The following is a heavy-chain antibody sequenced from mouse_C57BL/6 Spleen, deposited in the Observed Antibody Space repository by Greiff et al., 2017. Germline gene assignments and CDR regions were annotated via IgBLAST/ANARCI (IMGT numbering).Heavy chain of an antibody. V-gene: IGHV7-1*01. CDR1: GFTFSDFY. CDR3: ARDVDYAMDY. CDR2: SRNKANDYTT. J-gene: IGHJ4*01. Sequence: EVQRVESGGGLVQSGRSLRLSCATSGFTFSDFYMEWVRQAPGQGLEWIAASRNKANDYTTEYSASVKGRFIVSRDTSQSILYLQMNALGAEDTAIYYCARDVDYAMDYWGQGTSVTVSS.